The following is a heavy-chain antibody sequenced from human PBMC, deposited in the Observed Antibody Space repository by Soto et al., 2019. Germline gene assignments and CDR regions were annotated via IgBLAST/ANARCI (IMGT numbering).Heavy chain of an antibody. D-gene: IGHD6-19*01. Sequence: GGSLRLSCAASGFTFSSYWMSWVRQAPGKGLEWVANIKQDGSEKYYVDSVKGRFTISRDNAKNSLYLQMNSLRAEDTAVYYCARDRRAVAGIGYYYYGMDVWGQGTTVTVSS. J-gene: IGHJ6*02. V-gene: IGHV3-7*05. CDR2: IKQDGSEK. CDR1: GFTFSSYW. CDR3: ARDRRAVAGIGYYYYGMDV.